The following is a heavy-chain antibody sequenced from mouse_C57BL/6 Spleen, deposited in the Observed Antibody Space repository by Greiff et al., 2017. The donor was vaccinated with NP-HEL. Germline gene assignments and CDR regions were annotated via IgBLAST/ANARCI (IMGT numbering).Heavy chain of an antibody. CDR3: ARSDSNYEGYYAMDY. CDR2: INPNNGGT. Sequence: EVKLQQSGPELVKPGASVKISCKASGYTFTDYYMNWVKQSHGKSLEWIGDINPNNGGTSYNQKFKGKATLTVDKSSSTAYMELRSLTSEDSAVYYCARSDSNYEGYYAMDYWGQGTSVTVSS. CDR1: GYTFTDYY. D-gene: IGHD2-5*01. V-gene: IGHV1-26*01. J-gene: IGHJ4*01.